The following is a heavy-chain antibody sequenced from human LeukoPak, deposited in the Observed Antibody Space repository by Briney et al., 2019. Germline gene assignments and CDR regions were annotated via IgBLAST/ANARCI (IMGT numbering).Heavy chain of an antibody. J-gene: IGHJ4*02. CDR3: GTGWAIDF. CDR2: ITWNGGSR. V-gene: IGHV3-9*01. CDR1: GFTFDDYA. Sequence: GGSLRLSCAASGFTFDDYAMHWVRQVPGKGLEWVSSITWNGGSRGYADSVKGRFTISRDNAENSLYLQMNSLRAEDTAVYYCGTGWAIDFWGQGTLVTVSS. D-gene: IGHD2-15*01.